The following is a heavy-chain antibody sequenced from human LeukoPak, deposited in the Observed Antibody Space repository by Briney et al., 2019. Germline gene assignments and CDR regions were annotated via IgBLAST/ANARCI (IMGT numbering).Heavy chain of an antibody. CDR1: GYTFTSYG. D-gene: IGHD6-19*01. CDR3: ARDSIAVAGTGFDY. J-gene: IGHJ4*02. Sequence: GGSVKVSCKASGYTFTSYGISWARQAPGQGLAWMGWISAYNGNTNYAQKLQGRVTMTTDTSTSTAYMELRSLRSDDTAVYYCARDSIAVAGTGFDYWGQGTLVTVSS. V-gene: IGHV1-18*01. CDR2: ISAYNGNT.